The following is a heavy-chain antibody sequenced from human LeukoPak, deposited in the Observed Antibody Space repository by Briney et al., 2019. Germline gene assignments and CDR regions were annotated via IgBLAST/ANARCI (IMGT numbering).Heavy chain of an antibody. CDR1: GGSISSYY. J-gene: IGHJ5*02. Sequence: SETLSLTCTVSGGSISSYYWSWIRQPPGKGLEWIGYIYYSGSTNYNPSLKSRVTISVDTSKNQFSLKLSSVTAADTAVYYCARRMVRTSWFDPWGQGTLVTVSS. D-gene: IGHD3-10*01. CDR3: ARRMVRTSWFDP. V-gene: IGHV4-59*12. CDR2: IYYSGST.